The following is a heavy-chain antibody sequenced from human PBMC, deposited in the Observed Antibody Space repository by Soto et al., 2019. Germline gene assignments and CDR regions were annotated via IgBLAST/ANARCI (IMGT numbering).Heavy chain of an antibody. CDR1: GGSISSGNYY. CDR3: ATMGTPATGLYFFDY. Sequence: QVQLQESGPGLVKPSQTLSLTCTVSGGSISSGNYYWSWIRQPPGKGLEWIGFISYSGSTYYSTSLKSRVTISAATSKSQFSLNLSFVTAADTAVYYCATMGTPATGLYFFDYWGQGSLVTVSS. J-gene: IGHJ4*02. D-gene: IGHD2-15*01. CDR2: ISYSGST. V-gene: IGHV4-30-4*01.